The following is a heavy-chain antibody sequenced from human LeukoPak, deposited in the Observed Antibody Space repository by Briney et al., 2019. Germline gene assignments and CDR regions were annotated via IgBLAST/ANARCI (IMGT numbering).Heavy chain of an antibody. CDR2: ISSSGSTI. V-gene: IGHV3-11*01. Sequence: PGGSLRLSCAASGFTFSDYYMSWIRQAPGKGLEWVSYISSSGSTIYYADSVKGRFTISRDNAKNSLYLQMNSLRAEDTAVYYCASGYYYDSSGYSGFDYWGQGTLATVSS. CDR1: GFTFSDYY. J-gene: IGHJ4*02. CDR3: ASGYYYDSSGYSGFDY. D-gene: IGHD3-22*01.